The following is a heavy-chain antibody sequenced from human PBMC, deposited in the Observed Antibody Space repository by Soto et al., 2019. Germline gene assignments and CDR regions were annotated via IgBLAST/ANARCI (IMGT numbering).Heavy chain of an antibody. D-gene: IGHD6-13*01. CDR2: ISYDGSNK. Sequence: HPGGSLRLSCAASGFTFSSYAMHWVRQAPGKGLEWVAVISYDGSNKYYADSVKGRFTISRDNSKNTLYLQMNSLRAEDTAVYYCARDVYPHSSWYYPIDYWGQGTLVTVSS. CDR3: ARDVYPHSSWYYPIDY. V-gene: IGHV3-30-3*01. J-gene: IGHJ4*02. CDR1: GFTFSSYA.